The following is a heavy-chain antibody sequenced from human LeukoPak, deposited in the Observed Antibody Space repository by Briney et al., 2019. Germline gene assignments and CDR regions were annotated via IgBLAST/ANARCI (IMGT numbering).Heavy chain of an antibody. D-gene: IGHD3-10*01. CDR3: AKDWGRNYYGSGSYFDY. J-gene: IGHJ4*02. V-gene: IGHV3-9*01. CDR1: GFTFDDYA. CDR2: ISWNSGSI. Sequence: GRSLRLSCAASGFTFDDYAMHWVRQAPGKGLEWVSGISWNSGSIGYADSVKGRFTISRDNAKNSLYLQMNSLRAEDTALYYCAKDWGRNYYGSGSYFDYWGQGTLVTVSS.